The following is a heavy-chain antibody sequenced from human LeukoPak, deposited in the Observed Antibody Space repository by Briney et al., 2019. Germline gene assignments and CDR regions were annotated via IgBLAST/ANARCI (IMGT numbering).Heavy chain of an antibody. V-gene: IGHV1-69*05. Sequence: SVKVSCKASGYTFTNYAMNWVRQAPGQGLEWMGGIIPIFGTANYAQKFQGRVTITTDESTSTAYMELSSLRSEDTAVYYCARVNPPHPPDWGQGTLVTVSS. D-gene: IGHD1-14*01. CDR1: GYTFTNYA. CDR3: ARVNPPHPPD. CDR2: IIPIFGTA. J-gene: IGHJ4*02.